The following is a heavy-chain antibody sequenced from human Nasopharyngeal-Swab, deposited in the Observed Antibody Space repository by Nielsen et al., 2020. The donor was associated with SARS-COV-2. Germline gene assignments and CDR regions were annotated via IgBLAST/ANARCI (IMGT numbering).Heavy chain of an antibody. J-gene: IGHJ2*01. CDR2: ISGSGGST. CDR1: GFTFSSYA. D-gene: IGHD1-7*01. V-gene: IGHV3-23*01. Sequence: GESLKISCAASGFTFSSYAMSWVRQAPGKGLEWVSAISGSGGSTYYADSVKGRFTISRDNAKNSLYLQMNSLRAEDTAVYYCARDTPWNYPYWYFDLWGRGTLVTVSS. CDR3: ARDTPWNYPYWYFDL.